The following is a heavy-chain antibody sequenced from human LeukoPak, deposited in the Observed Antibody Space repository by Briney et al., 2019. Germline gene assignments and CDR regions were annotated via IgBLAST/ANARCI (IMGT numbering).Heavy chain of an antibody. CDR2: TYYRSKWYG. Sequence: SQTLSLTCAMSGDRASNNNVGWHWVRQSPSRGLEWLGRTYYRSKWYGDYAVSVRSRITINPDTSRNQFSLQLNSVTPEDSAVYYCARSNHYGSDYWGQGSLVIVSS. J-gene: IGHJ4*02. V-gene: IGHV6-1*01. D-gene: IGHD3-10*01. CDR1: GDRASNNNVG. CDR3: ARSNHYGSDY.